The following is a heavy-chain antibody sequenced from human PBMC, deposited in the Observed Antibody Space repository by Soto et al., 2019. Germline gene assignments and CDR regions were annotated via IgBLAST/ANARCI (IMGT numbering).Heavy chain of an antibody. J-gene: IGHJ4*02. CDR3: AREVDRYSKFHD. CDR2: IYHGGST. Sequence: SETLSLSCTVSGASVTRDGNCWTWIRQPPGKGLEFVASIYHGGSTFYNPSLRSRVTISLDRSKNQFSLKLTSVTAADTAVYYCAREVDRYSKFHDWGQGTLVPVST. V-gene: IGHV4-30-2*01. D-gene: IGHD4-4*01. CDR1: GASVTRDGNC.